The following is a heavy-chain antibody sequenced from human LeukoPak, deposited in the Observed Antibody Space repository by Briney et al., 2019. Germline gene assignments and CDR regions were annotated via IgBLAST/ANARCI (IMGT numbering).Heavy chain of an antibody. J-gene: IGHJ6*02. V-gene: IGHV4-39*02. D-gene: IGHD2-2*02. CDR3: AREVGDCSSTSCYTYYYYGMDV. CDR2: IYYSGST. Sequence: PSETLSLTCTVSGGSISSSSYYWGWIRRPPGKGLEWIGTIYYSGSTYYNPSLKSPVTISVETSKNQFSLKLSSVTAADTAVYYCAREVGDCSSTSCYTYYYYGMDVWGQGTTVTVSS. CDR1: GGSISSSSYY.